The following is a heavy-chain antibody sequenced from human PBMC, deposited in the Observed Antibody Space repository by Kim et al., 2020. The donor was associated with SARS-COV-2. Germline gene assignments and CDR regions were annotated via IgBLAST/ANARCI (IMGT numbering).Heavy chain of an antibody. D-gene: IGHD3-16*01. J-gene: IGHJ4*02. CDR2: ST. Sequence: STYYTPSLKSRVTISVDTSKNQFSLKLSSVTAADTAVYYCAREGGSGFHYWGQGTLVTVSS. CDR3: AREGGSGFHY. V-gene: IGHV4-31*02.